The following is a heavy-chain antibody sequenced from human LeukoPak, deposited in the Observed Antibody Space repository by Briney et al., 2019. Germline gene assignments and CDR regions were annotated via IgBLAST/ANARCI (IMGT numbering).Heavy chain of an antibody. CDR2: IYSGGGT. CDR3: AKGEGLYSSSSPFDY. CDR1: GFIVSNYY. D-gene: IGHD6-6*01. Sequence: PGGSLRLSCAASGFIVSNYYMSWVRQAPGKGLEWVSVIYSGGGTYYADAVEGRFTISRDSSKNTLYLQMNSLRAEDTAVYYCAKGEGLYSSSSPFDYWGQGTLVTVSS. V-gene: IGHV3-53*01. J-gene: IGHJ4*02.